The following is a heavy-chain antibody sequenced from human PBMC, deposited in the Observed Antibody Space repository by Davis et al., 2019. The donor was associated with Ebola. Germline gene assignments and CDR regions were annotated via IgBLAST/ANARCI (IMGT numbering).Heavy chain of an antibody. D-gene: IGHD3-9*01. CDR2: IHYSGST. CDR3: ARTNYDILTGTKPFDY. V-gene: IGHV4-39*01. CDR1: GGSISSSNYY. J-gene: IGHJ4*02. Sequence: SETLSLTCTVSGGSISSSNYYWGWIRQPPGKGLEWIGSIHYSGSTYYNPSLKSRVTISVDTSKNQFSLKLSSVTAADTAVYYCARTNYDILTGTKPFDYWGQGTLVTVSS.